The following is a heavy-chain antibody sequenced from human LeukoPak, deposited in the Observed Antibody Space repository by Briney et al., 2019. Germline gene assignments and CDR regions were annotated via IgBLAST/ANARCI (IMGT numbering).Heavy chain of an antibody. CDR3: ARTGYSSGWYYFDY. V-gene: IGHV2-70*11. CDR1: GFSLSTSGMC. Sequence: SGPALVKPTQTLTLTCTFSGFSLSTSGMCVSWIRQPPGKALEWLARIDWGDDKYYSTSLKTRLTISKDTSKNQVVLTMTNMDPVDTATYYCARTGYSSGWYYFDYWGQGTLVTVSS. CDR2: IDWGDDK. J-gene: IGHJ4*02. D-gene: IGHD6-19*01.